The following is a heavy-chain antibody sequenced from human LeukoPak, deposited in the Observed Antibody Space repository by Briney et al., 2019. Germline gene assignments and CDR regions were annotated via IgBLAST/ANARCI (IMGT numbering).Heavy chain of an antibody. CDR1: GDSISSGDHY. V-gene: IGHV4-30-4*01. CDR3: ARVPIVVVPAAIRGYYYGMDV. J-gene: IGHJ6*02. Sequence: SQTLSLTCTVSGDSISSGDHYWSWVRQPPGKGLEWIGYIHYSGSTYYNPSLKSRVTISVDTSKNQFSLKLSSVTAADTAVYYCARVPIVVVPAAIRGYYYGMDVWGQGTTVTVSS. D-gene: IGHD2-2*02. CDR2: IHYSGST.